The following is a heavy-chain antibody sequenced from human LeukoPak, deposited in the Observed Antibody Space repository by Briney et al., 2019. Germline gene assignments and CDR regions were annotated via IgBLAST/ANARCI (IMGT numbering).Heavy chain of an antibody. J-gene: IGHJ4*02. D-gene: IGHD1-1*01. CDR3: ARGTGTTMGIDY. CDR1: GGSFSGYY. V-gene: IGHV4-34*01. Sequence: SETLSLTCAVYGGSFSGYYRSWIRQPPGKGLEWIGEINHSGSTNYNPSLKSRVTISVDTSKNQFSLKLSSVTAADTAVYYCARGTGTTMGIDYWGQGTLVTVSS. CDR2: INHSGST.